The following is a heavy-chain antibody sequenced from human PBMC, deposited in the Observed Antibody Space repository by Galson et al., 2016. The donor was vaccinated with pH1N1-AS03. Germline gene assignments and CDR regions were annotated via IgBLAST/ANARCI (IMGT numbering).Heavy chain of an antibody. CDR3: MREGSLVTMHQYFGMEV. V-gene: IGHV4-38-2*02. D-gene: IGHD2-21*02. Sequence: SETLSLTCAVSGYSIRSGYWWGWVRQPPGKGLQWIGSIFESGTTYSNPSLRSRLTLSVDTSRNQSSLKLSSVTAADMAVYYCMREGSLVTMHQYFGMEVWGQGTSVTVS. CDR2: IFESGTT. J-gene: IGHJ6*02. CDR1: GYSIRSGYW.